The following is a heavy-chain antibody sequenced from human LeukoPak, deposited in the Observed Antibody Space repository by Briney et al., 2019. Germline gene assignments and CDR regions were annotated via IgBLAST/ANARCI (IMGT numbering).Heavy chain of an antibody. Sequence: KAGGSLRLSCAASGLTFSSYSMNWVRQAPGKGLEWVSSISSSSSYIYYADSVKGRFTISRDNAKNSLYLQMNSLRAEDTAVYYCAREGGITILGAFDIWGQGTMVTVSS. CDR1: GLTFSSYS. V-gene: IGHV3-21*01. CDR3: AREGGITILGAFDI. CDR2: ISSSSSYI. J-gene: IGHJ3*02. D-gene: IGHD3-9*01.